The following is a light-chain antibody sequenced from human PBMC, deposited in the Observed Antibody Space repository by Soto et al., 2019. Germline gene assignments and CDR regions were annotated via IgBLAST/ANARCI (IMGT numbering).Light chain of an antibody. CDR3: PQSGSSLRT. CDR2: GAS. J-gene: IGKJ1*01. V-gene: IGKV3-20*01. CDR1: QSVTSNS. Sequence: KHLPGTVSLSPGERATLSCRASQSVTSNSLAWYQQKVGRAPRVLIYGASNRATGIPDRFSGSGSGTDFTLTITRLEPEDFAVYFCPQSGSSLRTFGQGTKV.